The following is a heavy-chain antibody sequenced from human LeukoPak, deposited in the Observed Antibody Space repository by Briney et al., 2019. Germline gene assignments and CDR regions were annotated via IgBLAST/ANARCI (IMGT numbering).Heavy chain of an antibody. D-gene: IGHD2-2*01. J-gene: IGHJ3*02. CDR1: GFTFSSYW. Sequence: PGGSLRLSCAASGFTFSSYWMSWVRQAPGKGLEWVSYISSSSSYTNYADSVKGRFTISRDNAKNSLYLQMNSLRAEDTAVYYCARDIVVVPAVPRGNDAFDIWGQGTMVTVSS. V-gene: IGHV3-21*05. CDR3: ARDIVVVPAVPRGNDAFDI. CDR2: ISSSSSYT.